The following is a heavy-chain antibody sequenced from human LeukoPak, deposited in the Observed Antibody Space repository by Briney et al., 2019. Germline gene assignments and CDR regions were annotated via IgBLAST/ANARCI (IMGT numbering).Heavy chain of an antibody. V-gene: IGHV4-34*01. CDR3: ARGSEICSGGSCYGSFVDY. J-gene: IGHJ4*02. Sequence: PSETLSLTCAVYGGSFSGYYWSWIRQPPGKGLEWIGEINHSGSTNYNPSLKSRVTISVDTSKNQISLKLSSVTAADTAVYYCARGSEICSGGSCYGSFVDYWGQGTLVTVSS. CDR2: INHSGST. D-gene: IGHD2-15*01. CDR1: GGSFSGYY.